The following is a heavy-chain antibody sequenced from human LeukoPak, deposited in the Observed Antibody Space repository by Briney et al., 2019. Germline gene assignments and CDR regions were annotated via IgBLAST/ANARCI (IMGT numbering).Heavy chain of an antibody. D-gene: IGHD3-9*01. Sequence: GGPLRLSCAASGFTFSNYAMSWVRQAPGKGLEWVSAIVGSGGSTYYADSVKGRFTISRDNSKNTLFLQMNSLRVEDTALYYCSKWGDYDVLTGYYDSDFWGQGTLVTVSS. CDR1: GFTFSNYA. V-gene: IGHV3-23*01. CDR2: IVGSGGST. CDR3: SKWGDYDVLTGYYDSDF. J-gene: IGHJ4*02.